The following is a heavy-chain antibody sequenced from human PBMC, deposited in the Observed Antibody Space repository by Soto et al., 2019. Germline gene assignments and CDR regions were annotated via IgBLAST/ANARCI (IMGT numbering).Heavy chain of an antibody. CDR3: ARSQALDF. J-gene: IGHJ4*02. CDR1: GYSISSNA. CDR2: IYPHDSDI. Sequence: GEALKISCKVSGYSISSNAIAWVRQMPGKGLEWMGLIYPHDSDIRYSPSFEGRVTISADTSANTAYLHFRALKASDTAVYYCARSQALDFWGQGXLVTVSS. V-gene: IGHV5-51*01.